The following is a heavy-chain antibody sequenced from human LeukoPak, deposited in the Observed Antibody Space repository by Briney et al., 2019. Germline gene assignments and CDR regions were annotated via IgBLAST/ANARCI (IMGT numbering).Heavy chain of an antibody. D-gene: IGHD1-26*01. V-gene: IGHV3-49*04. CDR1: GFTFGDYG. CDR3: TKVEWELPRN. J-gene: IGHJ4*02. Sequence: GGSLRLSCRTAGFTFGDYGMSWVRQAPGKGLEWVGFIRSKTYGGTTEYDASVKDRFTISRDDSKSIAYLQMNSLKTEDTGVYYCTKVEWELPRNWGQETLVTVST. CDR2: IRSKTYGGTT.